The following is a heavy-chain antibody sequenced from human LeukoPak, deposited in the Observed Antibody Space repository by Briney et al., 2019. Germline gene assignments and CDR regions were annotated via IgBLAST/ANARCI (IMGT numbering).Heavy chain of an antibody. Sequence: SETLSLTCTVSGGSISSGDYYWSWIRQPPGKGLEWIGYIYYSGSTYYNPSLKSRVTISVGTSKNQFSLKLSSVTAADTAVYYCARDDSSGYYFMSSWGQGTLVTVSS. D-gene: IGHD3-22*01. CDR1: GGSISSGDYY. CDR3: ARDDSSGYYFMSS. J-gene: IGHJ5*02. CDR2: IYYSGST. V-gene: IGHV4-30-4*01.